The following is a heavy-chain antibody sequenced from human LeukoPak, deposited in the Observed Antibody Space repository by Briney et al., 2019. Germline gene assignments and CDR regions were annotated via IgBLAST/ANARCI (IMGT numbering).Heavy chain of an antibody. CDR2: ISGNGDNT. CDR1: GGTFSSYA. J-gene: IGHJ4*02. CDR3: ARVHGYYIGLYYFDY. V-gene: IGHV1-18*01. Sequence: ASVKVSCKASGGTFSSYAISWVRQAPGQGLEWMGWISGNGDNTKYVEEFQGRVTMTTDTSTSTAYMELRSLRSDDTAVYYCARVHGYYIGLYYFDYWGQGTLVTVSS. D-gene: IGHD1-26*01.